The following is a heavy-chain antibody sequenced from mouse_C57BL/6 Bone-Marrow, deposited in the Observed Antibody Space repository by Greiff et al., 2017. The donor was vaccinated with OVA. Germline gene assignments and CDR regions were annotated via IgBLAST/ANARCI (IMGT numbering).Heavy chain of an antibody. V-gene: IGHV1-55*01. CDR1: GYTFTSYW. Sequence: QVQLQQPGAELVKPGASVKMSCKASGYTFTSYWITWVKQRPGQGLAWIGDIYPGSGSTNYNEKFKSKATLTVDTSSSTAYMQLSSLTSEDSAVYYCARRVYYGNYVIDYWGQGTTLTVSS. D-gene: IGHD2-1*01. CDR2: IYPGSGST. CDR3: ARRVYYGNYVIDY. J-gene: IGHJ2*01.